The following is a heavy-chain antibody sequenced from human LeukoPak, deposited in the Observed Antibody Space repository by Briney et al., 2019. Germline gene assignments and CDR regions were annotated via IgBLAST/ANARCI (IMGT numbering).Heavy chain of an antibody. CDR2: IRYDGSNK. CDR1: GFTFSSYG. CDR3: AKVRIAAATTRPPLDY. J-gene: IGHJ4*02. Sequence: GGSLRLSCAASGFTFSSYGMHWVRRAPGKGLEWVAFIRYDGSNKYYADSVKGRFTISRDNSKNTLYLQMNSLRAEDTAVYYCAKVRIAAATTRPPLDYWGQGTLVTVSS. D-gene: IGHD6-13*01. V-gene: IGHV3-30*02.